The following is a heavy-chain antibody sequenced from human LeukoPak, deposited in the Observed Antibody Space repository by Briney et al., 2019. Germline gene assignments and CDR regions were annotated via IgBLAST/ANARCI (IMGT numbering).Heavy chain of an antibody. D-gene: IGHD5-18*01. Sequence: GGSLRLSCAASGFTFSSYGMHWVRQAPGKGLEWVAVISYDGSNKYYADSVKGRFTISRDNSKNTLYLQMNSLRAEDTAVYYCAIPTLGYSYGLFDYWGQGTLVTVSS. J-gene: IGHJ4*02. CDR2: ISYDGSNK. CDR3: AIPTLGYSYGLFDY. CDR1: GFTFSSYG. V-gene: IGHV3-30*03.